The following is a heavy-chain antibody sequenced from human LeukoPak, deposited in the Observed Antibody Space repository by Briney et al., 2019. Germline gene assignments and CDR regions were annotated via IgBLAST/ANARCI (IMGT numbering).Heavy chain of an antibody. CDR2: ITSSGITI. CDR3: ARETNGGTYYNAFDI. Sequence: GGSLRLSCAASGFTFSSYEMNWVRQAPGKGLERVSYITSSGITIYYADSVKGRFTISRDNAKNSLYLQMNSLRAEDTAVYYCARETNGGTYYNAFDIWGQGTMVTVSS. CDR1: GFTFSSYE. J-gene: IGHJ3*02. D-gene: IGHD1-26*01. V-gene: IGHV3-48*03.